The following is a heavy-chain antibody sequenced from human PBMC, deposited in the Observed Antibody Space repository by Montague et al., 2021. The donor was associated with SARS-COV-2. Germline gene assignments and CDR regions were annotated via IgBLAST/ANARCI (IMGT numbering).Heavy chain of an antibody. J-gene: IGHJ4*02. D-gene: IGHD5-24*01. V-gene: IGHV3-21*03. Sequence: SLRLSCAASGFTLSNYNMNWIRQAPGKGLEWVSSVSYSSTYIYYADSVKGRFSISGDNAQNSLSLQMNNLRADDTAVYYCVRDQSPMGFDYWGQGTLVTVSS. CDR3: VRDQSPMGFDY. CDR2: VSYSSTYI. CDR1: GFTLSNYN.